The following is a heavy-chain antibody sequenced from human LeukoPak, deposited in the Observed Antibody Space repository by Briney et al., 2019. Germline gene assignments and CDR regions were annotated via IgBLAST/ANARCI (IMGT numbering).Heavy chain of an antibody. Sequence: GGSLRLSCAASGFTFSSYAMSWVRQAPGKGLEWVSAISGSGGSTYYADSGKGRFTISRDNSKNTLYLQMNSLRAEDTAVYYCAKAGSGSYYGMESHFDYWGQGTLVTVSS. D-gene: IGHD1-26*01. V-gene: IGHV3-23*01. CDR1: GFTFSSYA. CDR3: AKAGSGSYYGMESHFDY. CDR2: ISGSGGST. J-gene: IGHJ4*02.